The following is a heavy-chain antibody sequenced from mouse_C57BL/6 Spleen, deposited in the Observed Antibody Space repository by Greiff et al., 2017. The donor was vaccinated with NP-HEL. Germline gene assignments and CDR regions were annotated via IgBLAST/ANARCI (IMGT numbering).Heavy chain of an antibody. V-gene: IGHV5-9-1*02. CDR1: GFTFSSYA. Sequence: EVKLVESGEGLVKPGGSLKLSCAASGFTFSSYAMSWVRQTPEKRLEWVAYISSGGDYIYYADTVKGRFTISSDNARNTLYLQMSSLKSEDTAMYYCTRAFYGYDGAMDYWGQGTSVTVSS. CDR2: ISSGGDYI. J-gene: IGHJ4*01. CDR3: TRAFYGYDGAMDY. D-gene: IGHD2-2*01.